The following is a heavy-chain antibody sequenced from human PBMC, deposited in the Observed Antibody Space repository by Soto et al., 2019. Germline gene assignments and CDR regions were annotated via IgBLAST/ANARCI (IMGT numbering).Heavy chain of an antibody. CDR3: ARGKGMEENYYYYGMDI. CDR2: INGGTGQT. J-gene: IGHJ6*02. Sequence: ASVKVSCKASGSTFSTYAMHWVRKAPGQSLEWMGWINGGTGQTRYSQRFQDRVTITRDTSAKTTYMDLTSLRSEDTAVYYSARGKGMEENYYYYGMDIWGQGTTVTVS. CDR1: GSTFSTYA. V-gene: IGHV1-3*01. D-gene: IGHD1-1*01.